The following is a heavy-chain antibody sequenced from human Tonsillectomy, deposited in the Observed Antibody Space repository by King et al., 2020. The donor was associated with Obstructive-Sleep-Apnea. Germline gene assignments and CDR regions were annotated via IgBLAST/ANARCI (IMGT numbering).Heavy chain of an antibody. CDR3: ARTGVAGIIGWFDP. Sequence: VQLQESGPGLVKPSETLSLTCIVSGGSISSYYWSWIRQPPGKGLEWIGYIYYTGSTNCNPSLKSRVTISVDTSKNQFSLKLTSMTAADTAVYYCARTGVAGIIGWFDPWGQGTLVTVSS. D-gene: IGHD6-19*01. J-gene: IGHJ5*02. V-gene: IGHV4-59*01. CDR2: IYYTGST. CDR1: GGSISSYY.